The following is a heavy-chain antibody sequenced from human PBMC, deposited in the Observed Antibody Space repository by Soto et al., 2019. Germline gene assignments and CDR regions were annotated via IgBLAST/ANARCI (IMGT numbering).Heavy chain of an antibody. Sequence: GGSLRLSCAASGFTFSSYEMNWVRQAPGKGLEGVSYISSSGSTIYYADSVKGRFTISRDNAKNALYLQMNSLRAEDTGVYYCASDREVVVAAVYYYYGMDVWGQGTTVTVSS. CDR1: GFTFSSYE. D-gene: IGHD2-15*01. CDR3: ASDREVVVAAVYYYYGMDV. CDR2: ISSSGSTI. V-gene: IGHV3-48*03. J-gene: IGHJ6*02.